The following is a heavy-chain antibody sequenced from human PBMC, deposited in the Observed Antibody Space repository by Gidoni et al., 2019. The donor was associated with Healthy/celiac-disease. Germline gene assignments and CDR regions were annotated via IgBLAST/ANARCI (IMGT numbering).Heavy chain of an antibody. CDR3: ASFEYSSGWYYYYGMDV. CDR1: GGSISSSSSY. Sequence: QLQLQESGPGLVTPSETLSLTCTVSGGSISSSSSYWGWIRQPPGKGLEWIGSIYYSGSTYYNPSLKSRVTISVDTSKNQFSLKLSSVTAADTAVYYCASFEYSSGWYYYYGMDVWGQGTTVTVSS. V-gene: IGHV4-39*01. D-gene: IGHD6-19*01. CDR2: IYYSGST. J-gene: IGHJ6*02.